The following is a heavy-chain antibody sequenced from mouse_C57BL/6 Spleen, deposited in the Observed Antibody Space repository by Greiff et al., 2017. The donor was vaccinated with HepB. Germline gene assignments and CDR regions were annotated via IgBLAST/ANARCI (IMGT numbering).Heavy chain of an antibody. D-gene: IGHD4-1*01. V-gene: IGHV1-7*01. Sequence: VQGVESGAELAKPGASVKLSCTASGYTFTSYWMHWVKQRPGQGLEWIGYINPSSGYTKYNQKFKDKATLTADKSSSTAYMQLSSLTYEDSAFYYCARERLGAWVAYWGQGTLVTVSA. J-gene: IGHJ3*01. CDR2: INPSSGYT. CDR1: GYTFTSYW. CDR3: ARERLGAWVAY.